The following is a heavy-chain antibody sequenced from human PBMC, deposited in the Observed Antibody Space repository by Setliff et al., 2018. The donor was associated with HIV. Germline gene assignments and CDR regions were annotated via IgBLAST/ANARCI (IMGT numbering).Heavy chain of an antibody. CDR3: ARDRGGSYTPLDF. J-gene: IGHJ4*02. CDR2: ISGNSGAV. V-gene: IGHV3-48*01. Sequence: GGSLRLSCAASGFTFSSYSMNWVRQAPGKGLEWVSFISGNSGAVTYADSVNGRFTISRDNARNSLYLQLNSLRAEDTAVYYCARDRGGSYTPLDFWGQGTLVTVSS. CDR1: GFTFSSYS. D-gene: IGHD1-26*01.